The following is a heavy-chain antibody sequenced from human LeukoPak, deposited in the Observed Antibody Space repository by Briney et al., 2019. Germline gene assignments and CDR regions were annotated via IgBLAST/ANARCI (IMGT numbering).Heavy chain of an antibody. V-gene: IGHV3-11*01. J-gene: IGHJ5*02. CDR3: ARDPLHGDYAGWFDP. CDR1: GFTFSDYY. Sequence: GGSLRLSCAASGFTFSDYYMSWIRQAPGKGLEWVSYISSSGSTIYYADSVKGRFTISRDNAKNSLYLQMNSLSAEDTAVYYCARDPLHGDYAGWFDPWGQGTLVTVSS. D-gene: IGHD4-17*01. CDR2: ISSSGSTI.